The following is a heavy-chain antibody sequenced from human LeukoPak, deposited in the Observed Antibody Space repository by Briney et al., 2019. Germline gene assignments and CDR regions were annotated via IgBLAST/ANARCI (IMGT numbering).Heavy chain of an antibody. Sequence: GASVKVPCKASGYTFTGYDINWVRQATGQGLEWMGWMNPNSGNTGYAQKFQGRVTMTRNTSISTAYMGLSSLRSEDTAVYYCASTPTKAYWFDPWGQGTLVTVSS. CDR1: GYTFTGYD. V-gene: IGHV1-8*01. CDR3: ASTPTKAYWFDP. J-gene: IGHJ5*02. D-gene: IGHD3-16*01. CDR2: MNPNSGNT.